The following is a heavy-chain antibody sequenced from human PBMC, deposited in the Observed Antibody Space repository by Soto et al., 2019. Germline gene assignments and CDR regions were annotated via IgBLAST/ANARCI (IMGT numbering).Heavy chain of an antibody. CDR3: ARIRITMVRGVIKAYYFDC. J-gene: IGHJ4*02. V-gene: IGHV4-34*01. Sequence: SETLSLTCAIYGGSFSGYYWSWIRQPPGKGLEWIGEINHSGSTNYNPSLKSRVTISVDTSKNQFSLKLSSVTAADTAVYYCARIRITMVRGVIKAYYFDCWGQGTLVTVSS. D-gene: IGHD3-10*01. CDR2: INHSGST. CDR1: GGSFSGYY.